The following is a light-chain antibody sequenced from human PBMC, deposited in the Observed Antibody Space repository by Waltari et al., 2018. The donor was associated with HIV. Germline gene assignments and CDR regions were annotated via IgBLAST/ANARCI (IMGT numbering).Light chain of an antibody. V-gene: IGLV1-47*01. CDR2: RKN. CDR1: SSNIGSTS. Sequence: QSVLTQPPSASGTPGQRVPIPCSGSSSNIGSTSVYWYQQVPATAPKTFMYRKNERRAGVPDRRSGSTKGTSASLAISGLRCEEEDDEYCEAWDDSLSDFYVFGTGTKVTV. CDR3: EAWDDSLSDFYV. J-gene: IGLJ1*01.